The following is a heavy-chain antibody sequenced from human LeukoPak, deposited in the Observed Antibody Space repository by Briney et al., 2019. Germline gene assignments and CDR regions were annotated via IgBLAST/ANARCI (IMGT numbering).Heavy chain of an antibody. J-gene: IGHJ4*02. CDR2: IYYSGTT. CDR3: TSRGWIVGLVDY. D-gene: IGHD3-22*01. Sequence: SETLSLTCTVSGGSISSSSYYWGWIRQPPGKGLEWIASIYYSGTTYYNPSLKSRVSISTDTSKNQFSLMLGSVTAADTAVYYCTSRGWIVGLVDYWGQGTLVTVSS. V-gene: IGHV4-39*01. CDR1: GGSISSSSYY.